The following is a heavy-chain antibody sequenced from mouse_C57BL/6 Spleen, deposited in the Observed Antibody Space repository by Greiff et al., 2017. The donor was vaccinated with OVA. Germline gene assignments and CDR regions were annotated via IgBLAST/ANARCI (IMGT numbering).Heavy chain of an antibody. J-gene: IGHJ2*01. CDR3: TRSRNWDGVVDY. V-gene: IGHV6-6*01. Sequence: EVKVEESGGGLVQPGGSMKLSCAASGFTFSDAWMDWVRQSPEKGLEWVAEIRNKANNHATYYAESVKGRFTISRDDSKSSVYLQMNSLRAEDTGIYYCTRSRNWDGVVDYWGQGTTLTVSS. CDR2: IRNKANNHAT. D-gene: IGHD4-1*01. CDR1: GFTFSDAW.